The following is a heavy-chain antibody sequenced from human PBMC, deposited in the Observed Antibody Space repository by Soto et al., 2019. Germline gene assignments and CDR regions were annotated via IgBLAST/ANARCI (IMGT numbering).Heavy chain of an antibody. CDR2: IYYSGST. D-gene: IGHD3-3*01. V-gene: IGHV4-39*01. Sequence: PSETLSLTCTVSGASISSSSYYWDWIRQPPGKGLEWIGSIYYSGSTYYNPSLKSRVTISVDTAKKQFSLNLTSVTAADTAVYYCAGRDFWSGFYVNYWGQGTLVTVSS. CDR1: GASISSSSYY. CDR3: AGRDFWSGFYVNY. J-gene: IGHJ4*02.